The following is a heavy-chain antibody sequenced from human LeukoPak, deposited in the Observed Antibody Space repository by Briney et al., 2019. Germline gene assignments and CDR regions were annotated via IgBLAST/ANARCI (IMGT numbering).Heavy chain of an antibody. V-gene: IGHV1-18*01. CDR1: GYTFTSYG. Sequence: ASVKVSCTASGYTFTSYGISWVRQAPGQGLEWMGWISAYNGNTNYAQKLQGRVTMTTDTSTSTAYMELRSLRSDDTAVYYCARDRYCSGGSCYSGRAYWGQGTLVTVSS. CDR2: ISAYNGNT. D-gene: IGHD2-15*01. CDR3: ARDRYCSGGSCYSGRAY. J-gene: IGHJ4*02.